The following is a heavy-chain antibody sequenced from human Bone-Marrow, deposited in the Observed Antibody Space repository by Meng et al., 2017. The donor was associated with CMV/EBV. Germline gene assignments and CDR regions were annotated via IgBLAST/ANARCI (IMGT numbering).Heavy chain of an antibody. D-gene: IGHD2-8*01. CDR2: INPNSGGT. Sequence: ASVKVSCKASGYTFSDYDISWVRQAPGQGLEWMGWINPNSGGTNYAQKFQGRVTMTRDTSISTAYMELSRLRSDDTAVYYCARGNGVRGNWFDPWGQGTLVTVSS. V-gene: IGHV1-2*02. CDR1: GYTFSDYD. CDR3: ARGNGVRGNWFDP. J-gene: IGHJ5*02.